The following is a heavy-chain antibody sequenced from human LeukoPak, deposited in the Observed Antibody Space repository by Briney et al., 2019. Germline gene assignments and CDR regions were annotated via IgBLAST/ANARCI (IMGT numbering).Heavy chain of an antibody. J-gene: IGHJ4*02. Sequence: SETLSLTCAVYGGSFSGYYWSWIRQPPGKGLEWIGEINHSGSTNYNPSLKSRVTISVDTSKNQFSLKLSSVTAADTAVYYCARLVLGPRITIIVGRRMPYFDYWGQGTLVTVSS. CDR2: INHSGST. CDR3: ARLVLGPRITIIVGRRMPYFDY. V-gene: IGHV4-34*01. D-gene: IGHD3-22*01. CDR1: GGSFSGYY.